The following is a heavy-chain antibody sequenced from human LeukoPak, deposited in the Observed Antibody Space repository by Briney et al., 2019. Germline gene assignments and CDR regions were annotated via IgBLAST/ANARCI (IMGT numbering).Heavy chain of an antibody. Sequence: SETLSLTCTVSGGSISSNYWSWIRQPAGKGLEWIGRIYTSGSTSYNPSLERRVTMSVDTSKNQFSLNLRSVTAADTAVYYCARWTSSSWYRFDYWGQGTLVTVSS. CDR1: GGSISSNY. V-gene: IGHV4-4*07. CDR3: ARWTSSSWYRFDY. CDR2: IYTSGST. J-gene: IGHJ4*02. D-gene: IGHD6-13*01.